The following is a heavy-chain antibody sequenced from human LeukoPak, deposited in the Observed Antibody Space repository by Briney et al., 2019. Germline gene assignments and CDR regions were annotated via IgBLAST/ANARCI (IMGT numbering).Heavy chain of an antibody. CDR1: GGSISSGGYY. CDR3: ARNGDYGVYGNYFDY. J-gene: IGHJ4*02. D-gene: IGHD4-17*01. V-gene: IGHV4-31*03. Sequence: SETLSLTCTVSGGSISSGGYYWSWIRQHPGKGLEWIGYIYYSGSTYYNPSLKSRVAISVDTSKNQFSLKLSSVTAADTAVYYCARNGDYGVYGNYFDYWGQGTLVTVSS. CDR2: IYYSGST.